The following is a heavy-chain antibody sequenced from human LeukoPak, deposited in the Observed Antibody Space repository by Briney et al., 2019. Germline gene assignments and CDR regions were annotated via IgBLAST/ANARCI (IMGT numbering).Heavy chain of an antibody. D-gene: IGHD3-16*01. V-gene: IGHV1-8*03. CDR3: AAGGIPFTFDL. CDR2: MNRNSGKT. Sequence: ASVKVSSTPSDYTFTNYDINWGRQATGQGLERMGWMNRNSGKTGYAQKFQGRITITRSTSISTAYMELSSLTSEDTAVYYCAAGGIPFTFDLWGQGTMVTVSS. J-gene: IGHJ3*01. CDR1: DYTFTNYD.